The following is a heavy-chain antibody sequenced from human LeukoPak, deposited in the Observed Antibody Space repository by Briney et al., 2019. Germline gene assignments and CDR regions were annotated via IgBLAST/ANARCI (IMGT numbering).Heavy chain of an antibody. J-gene: IGHJ6*02. D-gene: IGHD3-10*01. Sequence: GGSLRLSCSASGFTFDDYDMTWVRQAPGGGLEWVSAISGSGGSTYYADSVKGRFTISRDNSKNTLNLQMNSLRAEDTAVYYCASSAGGRLSYYYYFGMDVWGQGTTVTVS. V-gene: IGHV3-23*01. CDR2: ISGSGGST. CDR3: ASSAGGRLSYYYYFGMDV. CDR1: GFTFDDYD.